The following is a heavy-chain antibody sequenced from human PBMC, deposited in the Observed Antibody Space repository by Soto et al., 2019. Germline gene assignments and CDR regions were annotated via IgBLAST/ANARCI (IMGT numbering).Heavy chain of an antibody. Sequence: ASVKVSCKASGYTFTSYAMHWVRQAPGQRLEWMGWINAGNGNTKYSQKFQSRVTITRDTSASTAYMELSSLRSEDTAVYYCARGDVGGSASYFDYWGQGTLVTVSS. CDR1: GYTFTSYA. J-gene: IGHJ4*02. CDR2: INAGNGNT. CDR3: ARGDVGGSASYFDY. D-gene: IGHD3-16*01. V-gene: IGHV1-3*01.